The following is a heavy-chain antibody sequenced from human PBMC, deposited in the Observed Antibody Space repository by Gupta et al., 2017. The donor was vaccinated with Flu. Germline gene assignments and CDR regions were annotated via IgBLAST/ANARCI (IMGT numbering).Heavy chain of an antibody. Sequence: QVQLEQSGAEVKKPGTSVTVSCKASGYTFTNYDMNWVRQGTGRGLEWLGWRNPNSGDTGYAQKFQARVTMTSDTSTGIAYMELTSLTSDDTAVYYCARGRYSGNWYIKEAFDIWGQGTMVTVSS. CDR1: GYTFTNYD. CDR2: RNPNSGDT. D-gene: IGHD6-13*01. CDR3: ARGRYSGNWYIKEAFDI. V-gene: IGHV1-8*01. J-gene: IGHJ3*02.